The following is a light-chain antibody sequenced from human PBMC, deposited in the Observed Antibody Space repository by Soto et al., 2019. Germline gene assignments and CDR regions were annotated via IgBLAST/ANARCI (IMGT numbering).Light chain of an antibody. CDR1: QSVSSD. CDR3: LQYNDWPPKQYT. Sequence: EIVMTQSPATLSVSPGERVTLSCRASQSVSSDLAWYQHKPGQAPRLLIYGASTRATTTPARFSGSGSGTEFSISISSLQSEDFAVYYCLQYNDWPPKQYTFGQGTKLEIK. V-gene: IGKV3-15*01. CDR2: GAS. J-gene: IGKJ2*01.